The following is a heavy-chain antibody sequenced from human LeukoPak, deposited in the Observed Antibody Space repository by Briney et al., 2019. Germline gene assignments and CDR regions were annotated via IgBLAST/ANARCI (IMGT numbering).Heavy chain of an antibody. CDR3: ARILGGIDY. D-gene: IGHD3-10*01. J-gene: IGHJ4*02. CDR2: IYSGGST. CDR1: VFTVSSNY. V-gene: IGHV3-53*01. Sequence: PGGSLRLSCAASVFTVSSNYMTWVRQAPGKGLEWVSVIYSGGSTYYADSVRGRFTISRDNSKNTLYLQMNSLRAEDTAVYYCARILGGIDYWGQGTLVTVSS.